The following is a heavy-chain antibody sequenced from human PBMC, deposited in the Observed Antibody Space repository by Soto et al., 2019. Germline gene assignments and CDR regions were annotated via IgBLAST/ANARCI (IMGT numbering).Heavy chain of an antibody. CDR1: GFTFSSYW. CDR2: INSDGSST. J-gene: IGHJ4*02. CDR3: ARAKYSSSFFDY. Sequence: GGSLRLSXAASGFTFSSYWMHWVRQAPGKGLVWVSRINSDGSSTSYADSVKGRFTISRDNAKNTLYLQMNSLRAEDTAVYYCARAKYSSSFFDYWGQGTLVTVSS. V-gene: IGHV3-74*01. D-gene: IGHD6-6*01.